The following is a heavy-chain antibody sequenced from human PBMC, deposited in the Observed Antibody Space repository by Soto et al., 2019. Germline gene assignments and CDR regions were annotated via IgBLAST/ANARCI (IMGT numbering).Heavy chain of an antibody. CDR3: ARDDVDRSGWWTGMLDY. J-gene: IGHJ4*02. V-gene: IGHV3-30-3*01. CDR2: ISYDGSNK. CDR1: GFTFSSYA. D-gene: IGHD6-19*01. Sequence: GGSLRLSCVASGFTFSSYAMHWVRQAPGKGLEWVAVISYDGSNKYYADSVKGRFTISRDNSKNTLYLQMNSLRAEDTAVYYCARDDVDRSGWWTGMLDYWGQGTLVTVSS.